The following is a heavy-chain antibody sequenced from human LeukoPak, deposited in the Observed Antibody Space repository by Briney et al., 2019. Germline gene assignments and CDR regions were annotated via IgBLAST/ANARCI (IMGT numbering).Heavy chain of an antibody. J-gene: IGHJ5*02. CDR3: ARQTLWFDP. V-gene: IGHV4-4*09. Sequence: NPSETLSLTCTVCGGFISSYYWSWIRQPPGKGLEGIGYIYTSGSTNYNPSLKSRVTISVDTSKNQFSLKLSSVPAADTAVCYCARQTLWFDPWGQGTLVTVSS. CDR2: IYTSGST. CDR1: GGFISSYY. D-gene: IGHD2/OR15-2a*01.